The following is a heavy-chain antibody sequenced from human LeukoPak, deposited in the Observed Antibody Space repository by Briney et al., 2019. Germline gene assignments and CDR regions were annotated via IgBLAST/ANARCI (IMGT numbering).Heavy chain of an antibody. CDR1: GGSFSGYY. CDR2: INHSGST. D-gene: IGHD2-2*01. CDR3: ARTSYQLLRPSDY. J-gene: IGHJ4*02. V-gene: IGHV4-34*01. Sequence: SETLSLTCAVYGGSFSGYYWSWIRQPPGKGLEWIGEINHSGSTNYNPSLKSRVTISVDTSKNQFSLKLSSVTAADTAVYYCARTSYQLLRPSDYWGQGTLVTVSS.